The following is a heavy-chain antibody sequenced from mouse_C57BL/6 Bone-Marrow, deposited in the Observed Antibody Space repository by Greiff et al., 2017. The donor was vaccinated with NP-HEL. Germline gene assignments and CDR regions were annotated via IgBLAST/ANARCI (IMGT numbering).Heavy chain of an antibody. V-gene: IGHV7-3*01. Sequence: EVMLVESGGGLVQPGGSLSLSCAASGFTFTDYYMSWVRQPPGKALEWLGFIRNKANGSTTEYSASVKGPLTISRDNSQSILYLQMNALRAEDSATYYCARAIYYDYADDPFYAMDYWGQGTSVTVSS. CDR1: GFTFTDYY. CDR2: IRNKANGSTT. CDR3: ARAIYYDYADDPFYAMDY. J-gene: IGHJ4*01. D-gene: IGHD2-4*01.